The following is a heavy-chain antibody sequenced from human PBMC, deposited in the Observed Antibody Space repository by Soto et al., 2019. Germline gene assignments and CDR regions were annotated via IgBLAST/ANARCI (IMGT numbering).Heavy chain of an antibody. CDR1: GGSISSGDYY. V-gene: IGHV4-30-4*01. CDR2: IYYSGST. CDR3: ATLNKENYYDSSGYLDY. Sequence: SETLSLTCTVSGGSISSGDYYWSWIRQPPGKGLEWIGYIYYSGSTYYNPSLKSRVTISVDTSKNQFSLKLSSVTAADTAVYYCATLNKENYYDSSGYLDYWGQGTLVTVSS. J-gene: IGHJ4*02. D-gene: IGHD3-22*01.